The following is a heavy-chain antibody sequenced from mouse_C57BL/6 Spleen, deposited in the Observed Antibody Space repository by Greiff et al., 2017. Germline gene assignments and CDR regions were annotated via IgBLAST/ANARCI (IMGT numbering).Heavy chain of an antibody. CDR2: IHPNSGST. Sequence: QVQLQQPGAELVKPGASVKLSCKASGYTFTSYWMHWVKQRPGQGLEWIGMIHPNSGSTNYNEKFKSKATMTVDKSSSTAYMQLSSLTSEDSAVYYCARDYGLGYAMDYWGQGTSVTVSS. CDR1: GYTFTSYW. CDR3: ARDYGLGYAMDY. D-gene: IGHD1-1*01. V-gene: IGHV1-64*01. J-gene: IGHJ4*01.